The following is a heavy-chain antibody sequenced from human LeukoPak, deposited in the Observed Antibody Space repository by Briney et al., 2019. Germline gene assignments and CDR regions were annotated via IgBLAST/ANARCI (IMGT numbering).Heavy chain of an antibody. V-gene: IGHV3-21*01. J-gene: IGHJ6*02. Sequence: GGSLRLPCAASGLTFSSYSMNWVRRAPGKGLEWVSSISSSSSYIYYADSVKGRFTISRDNAKNSLYLQMNSLRAEDTAVYYCAREVGATYYYYGMDVWGQGTTVTVSS. CDR1: GLTFSSYS. D-gene: IGHD1-26*01. CDR2: ISSSSSYI. CDR3: AREVGATYYYYGMDV.